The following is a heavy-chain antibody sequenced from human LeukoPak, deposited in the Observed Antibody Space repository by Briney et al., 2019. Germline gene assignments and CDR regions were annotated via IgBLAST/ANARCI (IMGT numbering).Heavy chain of an antibody. J-gene: IGHJ3*02. CDR2: IYHSGST. CDR1: GGSISSGGYY. V-gene: IGHV4-30-2*01. Sequence: TXXVSGGSISSGGYYWSWIRQPPXXGLEWIGYIYHSGSTYYNPSLKSRVTISVDRSKNQFSLKLSSVTAADTAVYYCARVPDAFDIWGQGTMVTVSS. CDR3: ARVPDAFDI.